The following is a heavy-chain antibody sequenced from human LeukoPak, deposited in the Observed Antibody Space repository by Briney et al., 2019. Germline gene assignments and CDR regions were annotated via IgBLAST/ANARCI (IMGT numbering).Heavy chain of an antibody. J-gene: IGHJ4*02. CDR1: GFTFSNAW. D-gene: IGHD1-26*01. Sequence: GGSLRLSCAASGFTFSNAWMSWVRQASGKGLEWVGRFRSKTDGGTIDYAAPVKGRFTISRDDSRNTLYLQMNSLKTEDTAVYYCTTVIMGAPKDDYWGQGTLVTVSS. CDR2: FRSKTDGGTI. V-gene: IGHV3-15*05. CDR3: TTVIMGAPKDDY.